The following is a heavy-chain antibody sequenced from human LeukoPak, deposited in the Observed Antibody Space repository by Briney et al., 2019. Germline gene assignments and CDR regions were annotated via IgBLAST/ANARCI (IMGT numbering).Heavy chain of an antibody. V-gene: IGHV3-48*03. CDR1: GFTFSTFE. CDR3: TRGRYSGIDF. CDR2: ISGSGSTM. J-gene: IGHJ4*02. D-gene: IGHD3-9*01. Sequence: GGSLRLSCTASGFTFSTFEMNWVRQAPGTGLEWVSYISGSGSTMYYADSVKGRFTMSRDNAKDSLYLDMKSLRGEDTALYFCTRGRYSGIDFWGQGSLVIVSS.